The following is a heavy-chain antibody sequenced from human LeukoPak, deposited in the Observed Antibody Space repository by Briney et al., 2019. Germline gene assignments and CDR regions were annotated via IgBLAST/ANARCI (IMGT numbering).Heavy chain of an antibody. CDR3: ARESRIYGMDV. V-gene: IGHV4-59*01. Sequence: SETLSLTCAVYGGSFSGYYWSRIRQPPGKGLEWIGYIYYSGSTNYNPSLKSRVTISVDTSKNQFSLKLSSVTAADTAVYYCARESRIYGMDVWGQGTTVTVSS. J-gene: IGHJ6*02. CDR1: GGSFSGYY. CDR2: IYYSGST.